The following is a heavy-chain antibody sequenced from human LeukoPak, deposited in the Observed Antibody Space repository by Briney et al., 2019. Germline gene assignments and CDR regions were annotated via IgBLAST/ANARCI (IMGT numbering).Heavy chain of an antibody. CDR1: GFTFSSYG. CDR3: AKSGSRVRGVITNFDY. J-gene: IGHJ4*02. D-gene: IGHD3-10*01. CDR2: IRYDGSNK. Sequence: GGSLRLSCAASGFTFSSYGMHWVRQAPGKGLEWVAFIRYDGSNKYYADSVKGRFTISRDNSKNTLYLQMNSLRAEDTGVYYCAKSGSRVRGVITNFDYWGQGTLVTVSS. V-gene: IGHV3-30*02.